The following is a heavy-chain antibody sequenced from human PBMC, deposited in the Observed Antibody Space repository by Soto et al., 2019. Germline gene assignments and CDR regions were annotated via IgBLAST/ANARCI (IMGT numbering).Heavy chain of an antibody. D-gene: IGHD5-18*01. V-gene: IGHV4-39*01. CDR2: IYYSGRT. CDR1: GASISSSDYY. CDR3: ARQEGYTAGCQGY. Sequence: QVQLQESGPGLVKPSETLSLTCSVSGASISSSDYYWGWIRQPPGEGLEWIGSIYYSGRTNYNPSINSRVTISLDTSKNQFSLKLSSVTAADTAVYYCARQEGYTAGCQGYWGQGTLVTVSS. J-gene: IGHJ4*02.